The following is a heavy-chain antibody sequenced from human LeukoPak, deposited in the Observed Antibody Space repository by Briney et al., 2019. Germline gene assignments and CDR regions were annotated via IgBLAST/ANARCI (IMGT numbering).Heavy chain of an antibody. J-gene: IGHJ4*02. V-gene: IGHV3-30*02. CDR2: IRYDGSNK. CDR3: AKDMRYCSSTSCYRGVYYFDY. D-gene: IGHD2-2*01. CDR1: GFTFSSYG. Sequence: GGSLRLSCAASGFTFSSYGMHWVRQAPGKGLEWVAFIRYDGSNKYYADSVKGRFTISRDNSKNTLYLQMNSLRAEDTAVYYCAKDMRYCSSTSCYRGVYYFDYWGQGTLVTVSS.